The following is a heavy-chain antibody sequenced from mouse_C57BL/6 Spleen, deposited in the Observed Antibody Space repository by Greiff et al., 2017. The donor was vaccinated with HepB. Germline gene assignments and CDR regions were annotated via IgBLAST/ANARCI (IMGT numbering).Heavy chain of an antibody. CDR1: GYTFTSYW. J-gene: IGHJ3*01. CDR3: NFYDGAWFAY. CDR2: IDPSDSET. Sequence: QVQLQQPGAELVRPGSSVKLSCKASGYTFTSYWMHWVKQRPIQGLEWIGNIDPSDSETHYNQKFKDKATLTVDKSSSTSYMQISSLTSEDSAVYYFNFYDGAWFAYWGQGTLVTVSA. V-gene: IGHV1-52*01. D-gene: IGHD1-1*01.